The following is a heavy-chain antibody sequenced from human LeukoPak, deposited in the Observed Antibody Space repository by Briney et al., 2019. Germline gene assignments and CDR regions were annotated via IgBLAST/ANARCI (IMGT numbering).Heavy chain of an antibody. D-gene: IGHD6-19*01. CDR2: INTDGSTT. J-gene: IGHJ4*02. CDR1: GFTFSSYW. CDR3: ARVKGSYSNGD. Sequence: GGSLRLSCAASGFTFSSYWMHWVRQAPGKGLVWVSRINTDGSTTTYADSVKGRFTISRDNAKNTLYLQMSSLRAEDTAVYYCARVKGSYSNGDWGQGTLVTISS. V-gene: IGHV3-74*01.